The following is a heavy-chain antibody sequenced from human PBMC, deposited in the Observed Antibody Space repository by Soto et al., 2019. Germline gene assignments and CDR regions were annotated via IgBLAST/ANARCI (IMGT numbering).Heavy chain of an antibody. Sequence: SETLSLTCAVVGDSLRGQSWNWIRQSPGKGLEWIGELDQSGGTNYNPSLKSRAIISDDTSKNQFSLTLTSVTAADTAVYYCAREDSYGWSGASLDAWGQGTPVTVSS. CDR2: LDQSGGT. D-gene: IGHD6-19*01. CDR1: GDSLRGQS. J-gene: IGHJ6*02. V-gene: IGHV4-34*01. CDR3: AREDSYGWSGASLDA.